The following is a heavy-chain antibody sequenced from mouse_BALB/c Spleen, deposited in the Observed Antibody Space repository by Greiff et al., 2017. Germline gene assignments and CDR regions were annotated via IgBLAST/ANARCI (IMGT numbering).Heavy chain of an antibody. Sequence: VQLQQSGPGLVAPSQSLSITCTVSGFSLTDYGVSWIRQPPGKGLEWLGVIGGGGSTYYNSALKSRLSISKDNSKSQVFLKMNSLQTDDTAMYYCANHYYGQYYFDYWGQGTTLTVSS. CDR1: GFSLTDYG. D-gene: IGHD1-2*01. J-gene: IGHJ2*01. CDR2: IGGGGST. CDR3: ANHYYGQYYFDY. V-gene: IGHV2-6-5*01.